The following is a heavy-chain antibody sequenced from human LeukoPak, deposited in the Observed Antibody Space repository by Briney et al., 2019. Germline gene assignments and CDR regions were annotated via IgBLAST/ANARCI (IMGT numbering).Heavy chain of an antibody. D-gene: IGHD3-22*01. CDR1: GGSISGGGYY. Sequence: PSETLSLTCTVSGGSISGGGYYWSWIRQHPGKGLEWIGYIYYSGSTYCNPSLKSRVTISVDTSKNQFSLKLSSVTAADTAVYYCARGYDSSGYLFDCWGQGTLVTVSS. CDR3: ARGYDSSGYLFDC. J-gene: IGHJ4*02. V-gene: IGHV4-31*03. CDR2: IYYSGST.